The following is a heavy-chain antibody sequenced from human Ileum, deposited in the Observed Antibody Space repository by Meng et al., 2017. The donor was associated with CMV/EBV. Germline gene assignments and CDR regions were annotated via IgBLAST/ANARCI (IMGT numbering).Heavy chain of an antibody. V-gene: IGHV4-4*07. CDR1: GGSLTSYY. CDR3: ARAAARGVPVDL. J-gene: IGHJ5*02. D-gene: IGHD3-10*01. CDR2: IHPTGTT. Sequence: QFHLQESGPRLLAPSETLSLTCTVTGGSLTSYYWTWIRQPAGKGLEWIGRIHPTGTTDDNPSLRSRVSMSLDKSKNQFSLKLTSVTAADTAVYYCARAAARGVPVDLWGQGTLVTVSS.